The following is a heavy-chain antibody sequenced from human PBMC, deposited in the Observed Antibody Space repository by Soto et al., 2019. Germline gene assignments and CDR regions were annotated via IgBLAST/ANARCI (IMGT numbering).Heavy chain of an antibody. D-gene: IGHD3-22*01. J-gene: IGHJ4*02. CDR3: VRGYRYNTSGYYSDFDF. CDR1: GFIFSDYE. CDR2: ISSNGETA. V-gene: IGHV3-48*03. Sequence: GGSLRLSCIPSGFIFSDYEMNWVRHALGKGLEWVSYISSNGETAYYADSVKGRFTISIDNAKYSLHLQMNSLRAEDTAVYYCVRGYRYNTSGYYSDFDFWGQGALVTVSS.